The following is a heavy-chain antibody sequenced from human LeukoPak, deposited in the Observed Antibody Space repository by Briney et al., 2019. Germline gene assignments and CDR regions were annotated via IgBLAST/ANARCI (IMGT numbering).Heavy chain of an antibody. D-gene: IGHD3-10*01. Sequence: GGTLRLSCAASGFTFISYDMNWVRQAPGKGLEWVSSISSSSSYIYYADSVKGRFTISRDNAKNSLYLQMNSLRAEDTALYYCARDDYGSGSWNDYWGQGTLVTVSS. V-gene: IGHV3-21*04. J-gene: IGHJ4*02. CDR1: GFTFISYD. CDR3: ARDDYGSGSWNDY. CDR2: ISSSSSYI.